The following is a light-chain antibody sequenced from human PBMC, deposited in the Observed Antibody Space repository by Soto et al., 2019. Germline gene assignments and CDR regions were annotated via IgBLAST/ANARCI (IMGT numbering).Light chain of an antibody. CDR3: QQYNIWPPYT. CDR2: GAS. Sequence: EIVMTQSPATLSVSPGERATLYCKASQRISSNLAWYQQKPAQPPRLLIYGASTRATGIPARFSGSGSGTEFTLTISGLQSEDFAPYYCQQYNIWPPYTFGQGTKLEIK. CDR1: QRISSN. J-gene: IGKJ2*01. V-gene: IGKV3-15*01.